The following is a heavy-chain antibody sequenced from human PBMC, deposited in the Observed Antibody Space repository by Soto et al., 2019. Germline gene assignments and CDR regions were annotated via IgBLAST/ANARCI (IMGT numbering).Heavy chain of an antibody. Sequence: GGSLRLSCAASGFTFSNYAMSWVRQAPGKGLEWVSAISSSGDSPYYADSVKGRFTVSRDNSKNTLYLQMNSLRVEDTAIYYCARNTITYPHYWGQGTLVTVSS. CDR2: ISSSGDSP. D-gene: IGHD5-12*01. CDR3: ARNTITYPHY. V-gene: IGHV3-23*01. CDR1: GFTFSNYA. J-gene: IGHJ4*02.